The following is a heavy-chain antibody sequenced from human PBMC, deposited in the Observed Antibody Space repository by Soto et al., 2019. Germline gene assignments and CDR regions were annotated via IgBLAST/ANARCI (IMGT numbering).Heavy chain of an antibody. CDR1: GFTFSSYA. CDR3: AKGTTTVPDWFDP. CDR2: ISGSGGST. D-gene: IGHD4-17*01. J-gene: IGHJ5*02. V-gene: IGHV3-23*01. Sequence: EVQLLESGGGLVQPGGSLRLSCAASGFTFSSYAMSWVRQAPGKGLEWVSAISGSGGSTYYADSVKGRFTSSRDNSKNALYLQMNSLRAEGTAVDYCAKGTTTVPDWFDPWGQGTLVTVSS.